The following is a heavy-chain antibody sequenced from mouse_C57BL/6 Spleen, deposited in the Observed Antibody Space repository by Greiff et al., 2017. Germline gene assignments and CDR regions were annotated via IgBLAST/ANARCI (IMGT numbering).Heavy chain of an antibody. V-gene: IGHV5-4*01. CDR3: ARDSSGPFDY. D-gene: IGHD3-2*02. CDR2: ISDGGSYT. Sequence: EVKLVESGGGLVKPGGSLKLSCAASGFTFSSYAMSWVSQTPEKRLEWVATISDGGSYTYYPDNVKGRFTVSRDNAKNNLYLQMSHLKSEDTAMXYCARDSSGPFDYWGQGTTLTVSS. CDR1: GFTFSSYA. J-gene: IGHJ2*01.